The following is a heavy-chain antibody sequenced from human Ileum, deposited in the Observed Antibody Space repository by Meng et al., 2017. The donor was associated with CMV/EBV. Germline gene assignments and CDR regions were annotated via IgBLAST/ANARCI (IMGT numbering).Heavy chain of an antibody. J-gene: IGHJ3*01. CDR1: GCTFSSYE. CDR2: IGSSGGAT. D-gene: IGHD3-16*02. V-gene: IGHV3-48*03. CDR3: ARKGWNYREAFDL. Sequence: GGSLRLSCAASGCTFSSYEMNWVRQAPGKGLEWISHIGSSGGATYYGESVKGRFTISRDNAKSSLYLKINSLRAEDTAVCYCARKGWNYREAFDLWGQGTVVTVSS.